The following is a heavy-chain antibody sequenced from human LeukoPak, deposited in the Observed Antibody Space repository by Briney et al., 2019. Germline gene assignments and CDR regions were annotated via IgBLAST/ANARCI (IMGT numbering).Heavy chain of an antibody. CDR3: ARDLVDGVGAPGAY. J-gene: IGHJ4*02. Sequence: ASVKVSCKASGYTFTSYYMHWVRQAPGQGLEWMGIINPSGGSTSYAQKFQGRVTITTDTSTSTAYMELRSLRSDDTAVFYCARDLVDGVGAPGAYWGQGALVTVSS. V-gene: IGHV1-46*01. CDR1: GYTFTSYY. D-gene: IGHD1-26*01. CDR2: INPSGGST.